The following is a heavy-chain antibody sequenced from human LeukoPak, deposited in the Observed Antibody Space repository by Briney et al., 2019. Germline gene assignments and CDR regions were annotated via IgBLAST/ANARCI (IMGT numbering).Heavy chain of an antibody. D-gene: IGHD6-19*01. Sequence: ASVKVSCKASGYTFTSCDINWVRQATGQGLEWMGWMNPNSGNTGYGQSFQGRITMTRDSSIGTAYMELSNLTSEDTAIYYCTRGSSGRRDNWGQGTLVTVSA. J-gene: IGHJ4*02. CDR2: MNPNSGNT. CDR1: GYTFTSCD. V-gene: IGHV1-8*01. CDR3: TRGSSGRRDN.